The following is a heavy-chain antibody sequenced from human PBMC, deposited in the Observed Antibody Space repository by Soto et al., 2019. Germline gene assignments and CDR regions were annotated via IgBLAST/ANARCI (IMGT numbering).Heavy chain of an antibody. D-gene: IGHD3-22*01. CDR3: ARDYYDSSGYYPGPFDD. V-gene: IGHV3-30-3*01. CDR2: ISYDGSNK. Sequence: XGCLRRACAASGFTFGSSSMHWVRQAPGEGLDWVAVISYDGSNKYYADSVKGRFTISRDNSKNTLYLQMNSLRAEDTAVYYCARDYYDSSGYYPGPFDDWGQGTLVTVSS. CDR1: GFTFGSSS. J-gene: IGHJ4*02.